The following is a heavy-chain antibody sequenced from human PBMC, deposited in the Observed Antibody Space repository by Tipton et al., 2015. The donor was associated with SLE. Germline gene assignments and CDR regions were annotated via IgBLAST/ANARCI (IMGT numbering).Heavy chain of an antibody. D-gene: IGHD6-19*01. J-gene: IGHJ6*02. Sequence: QLVQSGGGVVQPGGSLRLSCAASGFTFSSYGMHWVRQAPGKGLEWVAFIRYDGSNKYYADSVKGRFTISRDNSKNTLYLQMNSLRAEDTAVYYCAKEAEGWYYGMDVWGQGTTVTVSS. CDR2: IRYDGSNK. V-gene: IGHV3-30*02. CDR1: GFTFSSYG. CDR3: AKEAEGWYYGMDV.